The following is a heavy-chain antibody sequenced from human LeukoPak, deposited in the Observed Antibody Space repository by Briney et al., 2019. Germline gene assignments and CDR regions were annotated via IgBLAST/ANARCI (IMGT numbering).Heavy chain of an antibody. Sequence: ASVKVSCKASGYTFTSYDINWVRQAPGQGLEWMGWINPNSGGTNYAQKFQGRVTMTRDTSISTAYMELSRLRSDDTAVYYCARGGRLYCSSTSCYTGFDYWGQGTLVTVSS. D-gene: IGHD2-2*02. V-gene: IGHV1-2*02. CDR1: GYTFTSYD. CDR2: INPNSGGT. J-gene: IGHJ4*02. CDR3: ARGGRLYCSSTSCYTGFDY.